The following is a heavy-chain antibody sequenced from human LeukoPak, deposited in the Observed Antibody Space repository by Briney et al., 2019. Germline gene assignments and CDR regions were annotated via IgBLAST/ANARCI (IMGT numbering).Heavy chain of an antibody. CDR3: AELGITMIGGV. CDR1: EFTFSHYW. J-gene: IGHJ6*04. CDR2: INQDGSEK. V-gene: IGHV3-7*01. D-gene: IGHD3-10*02. Sequence: GGSLRLSCAASEFTFSHYWMSWVRQAPGKGLEWVANINQDGSEKYYVDSVKGRFTISRDNAKNSLYLQMNSLRAEDTAVYYCAELGITMIGGVWGKGTTVTISS.